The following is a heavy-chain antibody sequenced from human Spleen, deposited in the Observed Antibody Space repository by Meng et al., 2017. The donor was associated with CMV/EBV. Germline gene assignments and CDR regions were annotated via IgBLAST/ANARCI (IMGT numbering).Heavy chain of an antibody. CDR2: IKSKTDGETT. J-gene: IGHJ4*02. V-gene: IGHV3-15*01. Sequence: GESLKISCVASGFTFSNVWMRWVRQAPGKGLEWIGLIKSKTDGETTDYAAPVKGRFTISRDDSKNTLYLQMNSLKTEDTAVYYWVATFHADSSGRYWGQGTLVTVSS. CDR3: VATFHADSSGRY. D-gene: IGHD3-22*01. CDR1: GFTFSNVW.